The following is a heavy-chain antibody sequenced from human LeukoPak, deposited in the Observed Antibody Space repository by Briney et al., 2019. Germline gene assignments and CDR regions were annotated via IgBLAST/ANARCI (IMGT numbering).Heavy chain of an antibody. CDR3: ATEYSYGMWGFDY. D-gene: IGHD5-18*01. J-gene: IGHJ4*02. Sequence: PSETLSLTCAVYGGSFSGYYWSWIRQPPGKGLEWIGEINHSGSTNYNPSLKSRVTMSVDTSKNQFSLKLNSVTAADTAVYYCATEYSYGMWGFDYWGQGTLVTVSS. CDR2: INHSGST. CDR1: GGSFSGYY. V-gene: IGHV4-34*01.